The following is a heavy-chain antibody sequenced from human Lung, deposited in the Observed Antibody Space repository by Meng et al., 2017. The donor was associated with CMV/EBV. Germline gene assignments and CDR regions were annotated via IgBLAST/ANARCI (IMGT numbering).Heavy chain of an antibody. J-gene: IGHJ6*02. V-gene: IGHV1-46*01. CDR1: GYTFTYYY. CDR2: INASGGNT. D-gene: IGHD3-3*01. Sequence: ASVKVSCKASGYTFTYYYIHWVRQAPGQGLEWMGIINASGGNTNYAQKFQGRVTMTRDTSTSTVYMELSSLRSEDTAVYYCARGQGSTFGTGYGMDVGGQGTTVTVSS. CDR3: ARGQGSTFGTGYGMDV.